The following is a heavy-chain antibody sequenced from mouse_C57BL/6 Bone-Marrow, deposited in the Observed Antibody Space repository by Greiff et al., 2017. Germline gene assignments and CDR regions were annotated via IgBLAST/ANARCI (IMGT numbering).Heavy chain of an antibody. CDR3: AREAYYYGSQYYFDY. Sequence: QVQLQQPGAELVRPGSSVKLSCKASGYTFTSYWMDWVKQRPGQGLEWIGNIYPSDSETHYNQKFKDKATLTVDKSSSTAYMQLSSLTSEDSAVYYCAREAYYYGSQYYFDYWGQGTTLTVSS. CDR1: GYTFTSYW. J-gene: IGHJ2*01. D-gene: IGHD1-1*01. V-gene: IGHV1-61*01. CDR2: IYPSDSET.